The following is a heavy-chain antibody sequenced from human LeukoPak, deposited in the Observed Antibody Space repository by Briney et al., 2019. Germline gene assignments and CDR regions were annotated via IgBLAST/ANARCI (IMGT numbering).Heavy chain of an antibody. CDR2: ISSGGTTI. V-gene: IGHV3-11*04. CDR1: GFTFSDYS. Sequence: GGSLRLSCAASGFTFSDYSMSWIRQAPGKGLERVSYISSGGTTIYYADSVKGRFTISRDNAKNSLYLQMNSLRAEDTAVYYCARALDYFDSGSFLDWGQGTLVTVSS. J-gene: IGHJ4*02. D-gene: IGHD3-10*01. CDR3: ARALDYFDSGSFLD.